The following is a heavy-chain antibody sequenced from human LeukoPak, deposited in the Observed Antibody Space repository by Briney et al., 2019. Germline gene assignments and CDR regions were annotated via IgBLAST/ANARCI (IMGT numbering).Heavy chain of an antibody. V-gene: IGHV3-7*01. CDR1: GFTFSNYW. CDR2: IKQDGSEK. Sequence: AGGSLRLSCVASGFTFSNYWMTWVRQAPGKGLEWVANIKQDGSEKYYVDSVKGRFTISRDNAKNSLYLQMNSLRAEDTAVYYCARDPKQDIVVVPALGWFDPWGQGTLVTVSS. CDR3: ARDPKQDIVVVPALGWFDP. D-gene: IGHD2-2*01. J-gene: IGHJ5*02.